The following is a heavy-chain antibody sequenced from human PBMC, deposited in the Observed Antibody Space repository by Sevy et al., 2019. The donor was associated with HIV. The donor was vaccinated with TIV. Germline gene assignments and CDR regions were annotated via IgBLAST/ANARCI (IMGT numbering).Heavy chain of an antibody. D-gene: IGHD3-22*01. CDR2: SNSDEISR. Sequence: GGSLRLSCAASGFSFSSYWMHWVRQAPGKGLEWVSRSNSDEISRSYADSVMGRFNISRDNAKNTLYLQMENLRVEDTAIYYCARAHYYYDSSGYMGIDAFDVWGQGTTVTVSS. J-gene: IGHJ3*01. V-gene: IGHV3-74*01. CDR1: GFSFSSYW. CDR3: ARAHYYYDSSGYMGIDAFDV.